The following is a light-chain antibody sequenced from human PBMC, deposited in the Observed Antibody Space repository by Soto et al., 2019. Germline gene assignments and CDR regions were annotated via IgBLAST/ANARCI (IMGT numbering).Light chain of an antibody. CDR2: GIN. CDR3: QSYDTNLSGV. CDR1: SSNIGAGFD. V-gene: IGLV1-40*01. Sequence: QSVLTQPPSVSGAPGQRVTISCTGNSSNIGAGFDVHWYQQFPGTAPKLLIHGINNRPSGVPDRFSASKSGTSASLAITDLQAADEADYYCQSYDTNLSGVFGGGTKVTVL. J-gene: IGLJ3*02.